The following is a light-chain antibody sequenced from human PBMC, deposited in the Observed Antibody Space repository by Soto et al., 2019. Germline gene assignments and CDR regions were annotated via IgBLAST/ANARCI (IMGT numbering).Light chain of an antibody. Sequence: QSVLTQPASVSGSPGQSITISCTGTSADVGAYNSVSWYQHHPGKAPKLIIYDVSSRSSGVSSRFSGSKSDNTASLTISGLQADDEADYYCKSYTSRRTYVFGTGTQLTVL. J-gene: IGLJ1*01. V-gene: IGLV2-14*03. CDR3: KSYTSRRTYV. CDR1: SADVGAYNS. CDR2: DVS.